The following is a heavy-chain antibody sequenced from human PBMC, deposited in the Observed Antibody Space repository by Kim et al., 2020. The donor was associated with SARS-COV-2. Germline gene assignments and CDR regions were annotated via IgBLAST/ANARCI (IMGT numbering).Heavy chain of an antibody. Sequence: YYTPSLKSRVTISVDTAKNQFSLKLSSVTAADTAVYYCARGFLEWLLSNWGQGTLVTVSS. D-gene: IGHD3-3*01. V-gene: IGHV4-31*02. CDR3: ARGFLEWLLSN. J-gene: IGHJ4*02.